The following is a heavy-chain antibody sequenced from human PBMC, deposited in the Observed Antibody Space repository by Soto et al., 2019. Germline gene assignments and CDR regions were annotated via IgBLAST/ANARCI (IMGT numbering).Heavy chain of an antibody. Sequence: GGSLRLSCAASGFTFSSYAMHWVRQAPGKGLEWVAVTSYDGSSRYYADSVKGRFTISRDNSKNTLFLQMNSLRPDDTAVYYCASPGKWLQSHVDYWGPGTLVTVSS. V-gene: IGHV3-30-3*01. J-gene: IGHJ4*02. CDR1: GFTFSSYA. D-gene: IGHD6-19*01. CDR2: TSYDGSSR. CDR3: ASPGKWLQSHVDY.